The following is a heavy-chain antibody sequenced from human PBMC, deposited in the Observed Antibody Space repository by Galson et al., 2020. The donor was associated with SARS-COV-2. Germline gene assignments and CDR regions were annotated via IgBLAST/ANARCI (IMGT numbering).Heavy chain of an antibody. Sequence: GESLKISCAASGFTFSSYAMHWVRPAPGKGLEWVAAISYDGSNKYYADSVKGRFTISRDNSKNTLYRQMNSLRAEDTAVYYCATARAGGYYYGMDVWGQGTTVTVSS. V-gene: IGHV3-30*04. CDR3: ATARAGGYYYGMDV. D-gene: IGHD3-10*01. CDR1: GFTFSSYA. J-gene: IGHJ6*02. CDR2: ISYDGSNK.